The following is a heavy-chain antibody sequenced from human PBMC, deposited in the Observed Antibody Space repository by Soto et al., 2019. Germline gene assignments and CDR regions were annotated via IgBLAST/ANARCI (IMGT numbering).Heavy chain of an antibody. Sequence: ASVKVSCKASGYTFTGYYMHWVRQAPGQGLEWMGWINPNSGGTNYAQKFQGWVTMTRDTSISTAYMELSRLRSDDTAVYYCARVLTDCSSTSCHLGMDVWGQGTTVTVSS. CDR2: INPNSGGT. J-gene: IGHJ6*02. D-gene: IGHD2-2*01. CDR3: ARVLTDCSSTSCHLGMDV. V-gene: IGHV1-2*04. CDR1: GYTFTGYY.